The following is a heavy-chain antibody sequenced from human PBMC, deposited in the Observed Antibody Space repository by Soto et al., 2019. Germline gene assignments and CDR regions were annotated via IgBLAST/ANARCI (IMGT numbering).Heavy chain of an antibody. V-gene: IGHV4-59*08. D-gene: IGHD4-4*01. CDR1: GGSISSYY. CDR2: IYYSGST. J-gene: IGHJ4*02. Sequence: SETLSLTCTVSGGSISSYYWSWIRQPPGKGLEWIGYIYYSGSTNYNPSLKSRVTISVDTSKNQFSLKLSSVTAADTAVYYCVRLEVDYKASDYWGQGTLVTVSS. CDR3: VRLEVDYKASDY.